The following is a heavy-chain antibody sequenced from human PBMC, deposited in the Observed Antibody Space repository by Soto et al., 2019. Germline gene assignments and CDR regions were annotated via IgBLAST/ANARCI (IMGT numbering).Heavy chain of an antibody. Sequence: EVQLVESGGGLVQPGGSLRLSCEASGFSFSRYNMNWVRQAPGKGLEWVAYISSSGVTKYYADSVKGRFTISRDNANNSLSLQLNSLRDEDTAVYYCARDGGLIAGKNGMDVWGQGTTVTVSS. V-gene: IGHV3-48*02. CDR3: ARDGGLIAGKNGMDV. CDR1: GFSFSRYN. CDR2: ISSSGVTK. D-gene: IGHD6-13*01. J-gene: IGHJ6*02.